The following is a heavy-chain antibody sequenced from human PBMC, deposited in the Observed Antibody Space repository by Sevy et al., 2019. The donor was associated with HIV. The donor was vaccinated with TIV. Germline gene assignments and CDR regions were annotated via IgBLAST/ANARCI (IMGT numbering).Heavy chain of an antibody. D-gene: IGHD3-9*01. CDR2: IYYSGST. V-gene: IGHV4-61*01. CDR3: ATEGPVLRYFLS. Sequence: SETLSLTCTVSGGSANSHNYYWSWIRQPPGKGLEWIGYIYYSGSTNYNPSLRSRVAISVDTSKNQFSLNLTSVTAAATAVYYCATEGPVLRYFLSWGQGTLVTVSS. CDR1: GGSANSHNYY. J-gene: IGHJ4*02.